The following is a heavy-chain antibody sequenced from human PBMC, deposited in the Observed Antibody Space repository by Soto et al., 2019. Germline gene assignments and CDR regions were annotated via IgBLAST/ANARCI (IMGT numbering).Heavy chain of an antibody. CDR2: ISSSSSYI. Sequence: EVQLVESGGGLVKPGGSLRLSCAASGFTFSSYSMNWVRQAPGKGLEWVSSISSSSSYIYYADSVKGRFTISRDNAKNSLYLQMNSLRAEDTAVYYCATAPLRQGDSSWYGFDYWGQGTLVTVSS. CDR3: ATAPLRQGDSSWYGFDY. D-gene: IGHD6-13*01. V-gene: IGHV3-21*01. J-gene: IGHJ4*02. CDR1: GFTFSSYS.